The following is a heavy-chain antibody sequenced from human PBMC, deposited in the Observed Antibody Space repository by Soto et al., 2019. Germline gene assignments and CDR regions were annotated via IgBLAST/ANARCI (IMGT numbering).Heavy chain of an antibody. CDR3: ARGPKPRATNFWDFDL. V-gene: IGHV3-30*07. D-gene: IGHD1-26*01. J-gene: IGHJ2*01. Sequence: SVRGRFTISRDNSKNTLYLQMNNLRAEDTAVYFCARGPKPRATNFWDFDLWGRGTLVAVSS.